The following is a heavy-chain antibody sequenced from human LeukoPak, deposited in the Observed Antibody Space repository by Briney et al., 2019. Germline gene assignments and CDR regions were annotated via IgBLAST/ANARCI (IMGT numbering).Heavy chain of an antibody. CDR3: AKVAVAGGADY. D-gene: IGHD6-19*01. CDR1: GFTFSTYG. V-gene: IGHV3-30*02. CDR2: VRYDGSNK. Sequence: GGSLRLSCAASGFTFSTYGMHWVRQAPGKGLEWVAVVRYDGSNKYYADSVKGRFTISRDNSKNTLYLQMNSLRAEDTAVYYCAKVAVAGGADYWGQGTLVTVSS. J-gene: IGHJ4*02.